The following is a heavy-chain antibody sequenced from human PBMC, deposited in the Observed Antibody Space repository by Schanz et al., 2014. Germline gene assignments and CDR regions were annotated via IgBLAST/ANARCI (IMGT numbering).Heavy chain of an antibody. CDR3: AKNQYDDVDLSSFYFDF. D-gene: IGHD3-10*02. Sequence: VQLVESGGGVVQPGRSLRLSCAASGFTFSSYAMSWVRQAPGKGLEWVSAISGSGGSTYYADSVKGRFTISRDNSKNTLYLQMNSLRPEDTAIYYCAKNQYDDVDLSSFYFDFWGQGTLVTVSS. CDR1: GFTFSSYA. CDR2: ISGSGGST. V-gene: IGHV3-23*04. J-gene: IGHJ4*02.